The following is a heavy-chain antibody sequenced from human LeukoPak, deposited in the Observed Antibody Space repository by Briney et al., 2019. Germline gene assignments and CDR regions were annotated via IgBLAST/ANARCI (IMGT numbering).Heavy chain of an antibody. V-gene: IGHV3-74*01. CDR1: GFTFSSYW. CDR3: ARDRGGDGINYYFDY. J-gene: IGHJ4*02. CDR2: INSDGSST. D-gene: IGHD5-24*01. Sequence: PGGSLRLSCAASGFTFSSYWMHGVRQAPGKGLVWVSRINSDGSSTSYADSVKGRFTISRDNAKNTLYLQVNSLRAEDTAVYYCARDRGGDGINYYFDYWGQGTLVTVSS.